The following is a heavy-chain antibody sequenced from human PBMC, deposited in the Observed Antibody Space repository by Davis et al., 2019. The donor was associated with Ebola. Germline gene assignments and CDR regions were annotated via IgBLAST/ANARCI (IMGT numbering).Heavy chain of an antibody. CDR2: ISRSSSYI. V-gene: IGHV3-21*01. CDR3: ASGESYYPSHFDY. D-gene: IGHD3-10*01. J-gene: IGHJ4*02. CDR1: GFTFSSHI. Sequence: GESLKIPCAASGFTFSSHIMNWVRQAPGKGLEWVSSISRSSSYIYYADSVKGRFTISRENAKNSLYLQMNSPSAEDTAVYYCASGESYYPSHFDYWGQGTLVTVSS.